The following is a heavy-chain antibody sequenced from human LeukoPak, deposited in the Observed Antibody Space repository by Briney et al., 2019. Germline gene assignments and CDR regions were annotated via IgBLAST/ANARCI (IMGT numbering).Heavy chain of an antibody. CDR2: ISSSSSYI. V-gene: IGHV3-21*01. J-gene: IGHJ2*01. CDR3: ARGVAGIAAAGAPPPEDWYFDL. CDR1: GFTFSSYS. Sequence: GGSLRLSCAASGFTFSSYSMNWVRQAPGKGLEWVSSISSSSSYIYYADSVKGRFTTSRDNAKNSLYLQMNSLRAEDTAVYYCARGVAGIAAAGAPPPEDWYFDLWGRGTLVTVSS. D-gene: IGHD6-13*01.